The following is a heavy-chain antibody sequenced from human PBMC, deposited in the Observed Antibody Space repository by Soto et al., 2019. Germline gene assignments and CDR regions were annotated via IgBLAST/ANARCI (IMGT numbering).Heavy chain of an antibody. D-gene: IGHD6-19*01. CDR1: GYCFTSYW. V-gene: IGHV5-51*01. CDR2: IYPGDSDT. J-gene: IGHJ4*02. CDR3: ARLTYSSGWYPLDY. Sequence: PGXSLKISFKGSGYCFTSYWLGWLRQIPGKGLEWMGIIYPGDSDTRYSPSFQGQVTISADKSISTAYLQWSSLKASDTAMYYCARLTYSSGWYPLDYWGQGTLVTVSS.